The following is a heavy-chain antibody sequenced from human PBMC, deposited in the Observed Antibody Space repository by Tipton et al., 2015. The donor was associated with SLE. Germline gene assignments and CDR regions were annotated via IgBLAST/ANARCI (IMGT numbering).Heavy chain of an antibody. J-gene: IGHJ4*02. V-gene: IGHV4-59*08. CDR2: IYYSGST. CDR3: ARPLQLWFYYFDY. CDR1: GGSISSYY. D-gene: IGHD5-18*01. Sequence: TLSLTCTVSGGSISSYYWSWIRQPPGKGLEWIGYIYYSGSTNYNPSLKSRVTISVGTSKNQFSLRVRSVTAADTAVYYCARPLQLWFYYFDYWDQGTLVTVSS.